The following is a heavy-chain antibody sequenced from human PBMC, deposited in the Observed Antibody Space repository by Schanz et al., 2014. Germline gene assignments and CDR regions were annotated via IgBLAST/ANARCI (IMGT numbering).Heavy chain of an antibody. CDR2: MIGSGSSV. J-gene: IGHJ3*01. CDR3: ARDNESDLSPPRHDAFDV. CDR1: GFTFSSYC. Sequence: EVQLVESGGGLVQPGGSLRLSCAASGFTFSSYCINWVRQAPGKGLEWVSRMIGSGSSVFYADSVKGRFTISRDNSNNTVFRQINSLRAEDPPLYYCARDNESDLSPPRHDAFDVWGQGTVVTVSS. D-gene: IGHD2-21*02. V-gene: IGHV3-23*04.